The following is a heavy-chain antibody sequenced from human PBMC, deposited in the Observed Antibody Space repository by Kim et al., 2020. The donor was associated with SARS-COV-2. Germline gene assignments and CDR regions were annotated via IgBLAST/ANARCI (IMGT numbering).Heavy chain of an antibody. CDR1: GFSFGDYA. D-gene: IGHD4-17*01. Sequence: GGSLRLSCTASGFSFGDYAMSWVRQAPGKGLEWVGFIRSKAHGGTTEYAASVKGRFTISRDDSKSIAYLQMNSLKTEDTAVYYCTRAPRYGDYGTWVYYYYYNMDVWGQGTTVTVSS. J-gene: IGHJ6*02. V-gene: IGHV3-49*04. CDR3: TRAPRYGDYGTWVYYYYYNMDV. CDR2: IRSKAHGGTT.